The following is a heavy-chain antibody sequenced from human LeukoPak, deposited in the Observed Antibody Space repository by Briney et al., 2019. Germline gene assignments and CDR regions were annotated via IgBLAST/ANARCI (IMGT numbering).Heavy chain of an antibody. D-gene: IGHD3-10*01. J-gene: IGHJ6*03. CDR1: GFTFSRYW. CDR3: AKKGVGELWVKDDYYYYYYMDV. CDR2: IRYDGSNK. V-gene: IGHV3-30*02. Sequence: GGSLRLSCAASGFTFSRYWMSWVRQAPGKGLEWVAFIRYDGSNKYYADSVKGRFTISRDNSKNTLYLQMNSLRAEDTAVYYCAKKGVGELWVKDDYYYYYYMDVWGKGTTVTVSS.